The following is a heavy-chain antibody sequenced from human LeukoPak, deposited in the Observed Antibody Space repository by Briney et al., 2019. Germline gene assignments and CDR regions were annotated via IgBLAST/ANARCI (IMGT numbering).Heavy chain of an antibody. Sequence: PSETLSLTCAVSGGSISSGGYSWSWIRQPPGKGLEWIGYIYHSGSTYYNPSLKSRVTISVDRSKNQFSLKLSSVTAADTAVYYCARGNDYGDYGNWFDPWGQGTLVTASS. J-gene: IGHJ5*02. D-gene: IGHD4-17*01. V-gene: IGHV4-30-2*01. CDR2: IYHSGST. CDR1: GGSISSGGYS. CDR3: ARGNDYGDYGNWFDP.